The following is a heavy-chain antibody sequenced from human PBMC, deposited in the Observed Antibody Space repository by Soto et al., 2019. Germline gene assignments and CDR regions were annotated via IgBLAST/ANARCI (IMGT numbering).Heavy chain of an antibody. V-gene: IGHV4-59*01. CDR1: GGSISSYD. CDR3: ARRAGRGVAAAGTYNWFDP. D-gene: IGHD6-13*01. Sequence: SESLSLTCTVSGGSISSYDWSWIRQPPGKGLEWIGYIYYSGSTNYNPSLKSRVTISVDTSKNQFSLKLSSVTAADTAVYYCARRAGRGVAAAGTYNWFDPWGQGTLVTVSS. J-gene: IGHJ5*02. CDR2: IYYSGST.